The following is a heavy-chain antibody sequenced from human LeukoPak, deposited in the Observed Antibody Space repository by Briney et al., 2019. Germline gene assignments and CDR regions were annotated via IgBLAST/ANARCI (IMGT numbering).Heavy chain of an antibody. Sequence: SVKVSCKASGGTFSSYAISWVRQAPGHGLEWMGGIIPIFGTANYAQKFQGRVTITADEATSTAYMELSSLRSEDTAVYDCARGNYYDSSGYQFDYWGQGTLVTVSS. D-gene: IGHD3-22*01. J-gene: IGHJ4*02. CDR2: IIPIFGTA. V-gene: IGHV1-69*13. CDR1: GGTFSSYA. CDR3: ARGNYYDSSGYQFDY.